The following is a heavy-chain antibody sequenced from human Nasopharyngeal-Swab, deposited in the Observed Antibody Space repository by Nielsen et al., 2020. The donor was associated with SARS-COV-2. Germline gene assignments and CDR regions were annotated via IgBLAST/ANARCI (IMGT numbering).Heavy chain of an antibody. J-gene: IGHJ4*02. V-gene: IGHV4-39*01. Sequence: ESLKISCAASGFTFSTYGMHWVRQPPGKGLEWIGSIYYSGSTYYNPSLKSRVTISVDTSKNQFSLKLSSVTAAGTAVYYCARPMLQPELLGGVYYFDYWGQGTLVTVSS. D-gene: IGHD1-26*01. CDR1: GFTFSTYG. CDR3: ARPMLQPELLGGVYYFDY. CDR2: IYYSGST.